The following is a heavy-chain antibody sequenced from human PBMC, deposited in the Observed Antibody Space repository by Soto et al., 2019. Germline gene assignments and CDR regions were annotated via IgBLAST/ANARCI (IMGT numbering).Heavy chain of an antibody. D-gene: IGHD2-15*01. CDR3: ARLLGYCSGGSCYPNWFDP. Sequence: SETLSLTCTVSGGSISSSSYYWGWIRQPPGKGLEWIGSIYYSGSTYYNPSLKSRVTISVDTSKNQFSLKLSSVTAADTAVYYCARLLGYCSGGSCYPNWFDPWGQGTLVTVSS. V-gene: IGHV4-39*01. CDR1: GGSISSSSYY. J-gene: IGHJ5*02. CDR2: IYYSGST.